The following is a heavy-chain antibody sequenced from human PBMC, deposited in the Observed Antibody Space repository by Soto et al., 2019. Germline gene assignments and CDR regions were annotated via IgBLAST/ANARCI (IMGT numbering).Heavy chain of an antibody. Sequence: QITLKESGPTLVKPTQTLTLTCTFSGFSLHTHAVGVGWIRQPPGKALEWLALVYWDDDKRYNLFLKSRLAITKDTSKNQVVLTMTNMDPVDTATYYCAHAAFGEFVGSFGYWGQGTLVTVSS. V-gene: IGHV2-5*02. CDR2: VYWDDDK. D-gene: IGHD3-10*01. J-gene: IGHJ4*02. CDR1: GFSLHTHAVG. CDR3: AHAAFGEFVGSFGY.